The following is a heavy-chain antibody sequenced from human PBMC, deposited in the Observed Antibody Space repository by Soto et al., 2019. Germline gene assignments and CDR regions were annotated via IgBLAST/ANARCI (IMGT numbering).Heavy chain of an antibody. Sequence: GGSLRLSCAASGFTVSSTYLTWVRQAPGKGLEWVAILYTGTDTVYADSVKGRFTISRDSSKNTFYLQMRRVRAEDTAVYFCARHRHPRGTVGATSPLDPWGQGTQVTVSS. CDR3: ARHRHPRGTVGATSPLDP. CDR2: LYTGTDT. J-gene: IGHJ5*01. D-gene: IGHD1-26*01. CDR1: GFTVSSTY. V-gene: IGHV3-53*01.